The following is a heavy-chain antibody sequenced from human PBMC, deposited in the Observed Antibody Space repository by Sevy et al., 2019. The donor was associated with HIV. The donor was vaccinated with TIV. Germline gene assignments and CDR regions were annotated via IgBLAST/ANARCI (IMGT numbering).Heavy chain of an antibody. Sequence: ASVKVSCKASGDTFANNYIHWVRQAPGQRLEWMGMVDPSAGNTTYAQKFQGRVTMTRDTSTSIHYMELSSLRSEDTAVYYCVRADPDQHFDSWGQGTLVTVSS. CDR1: GDTFANNY. CDR3: VRADPDQHFDS. V-gene: IGHV1-46*01. J-gene: IGHJ4*02. CDR2: VDPSAGNT.